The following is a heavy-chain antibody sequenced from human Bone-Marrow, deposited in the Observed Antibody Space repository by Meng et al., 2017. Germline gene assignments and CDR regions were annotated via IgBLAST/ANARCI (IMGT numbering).Heavy chain of an antibody. V-gene: IGHV1-69*13. CDR3: ARERRDTAMGDY. CDR2: IIPAFGAP. D-gene: IGHD5-18*01. CDR1: GGTFNSYA. J-gene: IGHJ4*02. Sequence: SVKVSCKAPGGTFNSYAISWVRQAPGQGLEWMGGIIPAFGAPNHAQKFQGRVRITADESTTTAYMELSSLRSEDTAVYYCARERRDTAMGDYWGQGTLVTVAS.